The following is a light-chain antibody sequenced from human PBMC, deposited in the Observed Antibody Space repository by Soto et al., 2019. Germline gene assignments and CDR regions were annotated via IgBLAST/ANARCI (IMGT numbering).Light chain of an antibody. J-gene: IGKJ1*01. Sequence: EIVLTQSPGPLSLSPGERATLSCRASQSVSSYLAWYQQKPGQAPRLLLYDASTRATGISARLSGSGSGTDFTVTISSLEPEDFAVYYCQQRSNWPVTFGQGTRVEVK. V-gene: IGKV3-11*01. CDR2: DAS. CDR3: QQRSNWPVT. CDR1: QSVSSY.